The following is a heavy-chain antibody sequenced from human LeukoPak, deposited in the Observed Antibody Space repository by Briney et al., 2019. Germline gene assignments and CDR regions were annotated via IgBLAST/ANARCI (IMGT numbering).Heavy chain of an antibody. CDR2: ISAYNGNT. V-gene: IGHV1-18*01. D-gene: IGHD6-19*01. J-gene: IGHJ4*02. CDR3: ARAAGAVAEDY. CDR1: GYSFTSYG. Sequence: ASVKVSCKASGYSFTSYGITWVRQAPGQGLEWMEWISAYNGNTNYAQRLQGRVTMTTDTSTSTAYMELRSLRSDDTAVYYCARAAGAVAEDYWGQGTLVTVSS.